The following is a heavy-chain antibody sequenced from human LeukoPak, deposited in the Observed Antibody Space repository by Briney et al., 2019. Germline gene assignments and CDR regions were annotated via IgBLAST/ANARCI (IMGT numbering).Heavy chain of an antibody. CDR1: GYTFTSYY. J-gene: IGHJ4*02. V-gene: IGHV1-46*01. D-gene: IGHD3-10*01. CDR3: ARVRGAGTFHY. Sequence: ASVKVSCKASGYTFTSYYMHWVRQAPGQGLEWMGIINPSGGSTSYAQKFQGKVTMARDTSTSTVYMELSSLRSEDTAVYYCARVRGAGTFHYWGQGTLVTVSS. CDR2: INPSGGST.